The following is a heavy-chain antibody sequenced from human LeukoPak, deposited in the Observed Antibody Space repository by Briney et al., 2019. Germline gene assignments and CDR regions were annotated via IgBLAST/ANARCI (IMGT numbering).Heavy chain of an antibody. CDR3: ASNDYGDYGNWFDP. Sequence: ASVKVSCKASGYTFTGYYMHWVRQAPGQGLEWMGRINPNSGGTNYAQKFEGRVTMTRDTSISTAYMELSRLGSDDTAVYYCASNDYGDYGNWFDPWGQGTLVTVSS. D-gene: IGHD4-17*01. CDR1: GYTFTGYY. CDR2: INPNSGGT. V-gene: IGHV1-2*06. J-gene: IGHJ5*02.